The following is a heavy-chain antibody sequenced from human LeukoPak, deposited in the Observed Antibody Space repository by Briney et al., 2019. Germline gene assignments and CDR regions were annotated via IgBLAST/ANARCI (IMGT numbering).Heavy chain of an antibody. D-gene: IGHD3-16*01. V-gene: IGHV4-34*01. Sequence: PSETLSLTCAVYGGSFSGYYWSWIRQPPGKGLEWIGEINHSGSTNYNPSLKSRVTISVDTSKNQFPLKLSSVTAADTAVYYCARRRLRPYGMDVWGQGTTVTVSS. CDR3: ARRRLRPYGMDV. CDR1: GGSFSGYY. CDR2: INHSGST. J-gene: IGHJ6*02.